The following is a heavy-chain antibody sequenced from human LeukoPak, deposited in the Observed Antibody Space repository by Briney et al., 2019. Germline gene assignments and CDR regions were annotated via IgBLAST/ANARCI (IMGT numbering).Heavy chain of an antibody. CDR2: INSAGSTT. J-gene: IGHJ4*02. CDR1: GFTFSDST. Sequence: GGSLRLSCAASGFTFSDSTMNWVRQASGKGLEWVASINSAGSTTHYADSVKGRLTISRDNARNSLYLQLNSLRGEDTAVYYCVRGDTRDYWGQGTLITVSS. D-gene: IGHD3-16*01. V-gene: IGHV3-21*01. CDR3: VRGDTRDY.